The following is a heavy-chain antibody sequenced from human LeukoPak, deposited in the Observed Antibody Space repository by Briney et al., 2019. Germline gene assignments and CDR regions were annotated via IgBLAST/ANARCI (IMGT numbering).Heavy chain of an antibody. V-gene: IGHV3-33*01. Sequence: GGSLRLSCAGSGFTFSDFGMHWVRQAPGKGLEWVGFIWNDGSNKYYADSLKGRFTISRDNFENMVYLQMNSLRAEDTAVYYCARDPYSSGWYYYGMDVWGQGTTVTVSS. J-gene: IGHJ6*02. CDR1: GFTFSDFG. D-gene: IGHD6-19*01. CDR2: IWNDGSNK. CDR3: ARDPYSSGWYYYGMDV.